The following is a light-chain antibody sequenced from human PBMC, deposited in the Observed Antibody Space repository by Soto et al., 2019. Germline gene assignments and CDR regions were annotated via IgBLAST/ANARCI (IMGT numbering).Light chain of an antibody. J-gene: IGKJ4*01. Sequence: QMTQSPSSVSAFVGDRVNITCRAGQGVSSRLAWYQHKPGKAPQFLIYAASRLHSWVPSRFSGSASGTDFTLTISSLQPEDFATYFCQQAHSFPPTFGGGTKVEIK. CDR1: QGVSSR. V-gene: IGKV1-12*01. CDR3: QQAHSFPPT. CDR2: AAS.